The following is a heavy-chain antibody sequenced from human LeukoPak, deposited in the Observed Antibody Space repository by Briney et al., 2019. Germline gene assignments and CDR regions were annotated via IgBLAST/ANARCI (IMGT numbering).Heavy chain of an antibody. CDR3: ARNYGDYSDY. V-gene: IGHV3-74*01. CDR2: INTDGSIT. Sequence: GGSLRLSCAASGFTFSSYWMHWVRQAPGKGLVWVSRINTDGSITTYADSVKGRFTISRDNAKNTLYLQMNSLRAEDTAVYYCARNYGDYSDYWGQGTLVTVSS. CDR1: GFTFSSYW. J-gene: IGHJ4*02. D-gene: IGHD4-17*01.